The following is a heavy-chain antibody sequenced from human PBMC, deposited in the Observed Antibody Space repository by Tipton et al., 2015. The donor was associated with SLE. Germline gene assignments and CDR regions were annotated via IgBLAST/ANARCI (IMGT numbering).Heavy chain of an antibody. D-gene: IGHD2-8*02. CDR1: GFTFDVYG. CDR2: ITWNGGST. V-gene: IGHV3-20*04. J-gene: IGHJ4*02. CDR3: AKEVLGALYYFDY. Sequence: SLRLSCAASGFTFDVYGMSWVRQVPGKGLQWVSGITWNGGSTGYADSVKGRFTISRDNSKNTLYLQMNSLRAEDTAVYYCAKEVLGALYYFDYWGQGTLVTVSS.